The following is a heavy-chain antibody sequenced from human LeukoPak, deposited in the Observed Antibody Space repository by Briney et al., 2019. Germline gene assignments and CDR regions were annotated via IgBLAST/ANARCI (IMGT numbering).Heavy chain of an antibody. J-gene: IGHJ4*02. Sequence: GGSLRLSCAASGFTFSSYGMHWVRRAPGKGLEWVAFIRYDGSNKYYADSVKGRFTISRDNSKNTLYLQMNSLRAEDTALYYCAKEEYSSSERPFDSWGQGTLVTVSS. CDR1: GFTFSSYG. D-gene: IGHD6-6*01. CDR3: AKEEYSSSERPFDS. CDR2: IRYDGSNK. V-gene: IGHV3-30*02.